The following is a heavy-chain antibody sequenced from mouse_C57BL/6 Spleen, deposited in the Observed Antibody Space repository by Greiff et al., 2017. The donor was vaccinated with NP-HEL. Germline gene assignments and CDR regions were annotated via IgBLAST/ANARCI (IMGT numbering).Heavy chain of an antibody. CDR3: ARGNRRLDFDY. Sequence: EVKVVESGGGLVQSGRSLRLSCATSGFTFSDFYMEWVRQAPGKGLEWIAASRNKANDYTTEYSASVKGRFIVSRDTSQSILYLQMNALRAEDTAIYYCARGNRRLDFDYWGQGTTLTVSS. CDR2: SRNKANDYTT. J-gene: IGHJ2*01. D-gene: IGHD2-13*01. CDR1: GFTFSDFY. V-gene: IGHV7-1*01.